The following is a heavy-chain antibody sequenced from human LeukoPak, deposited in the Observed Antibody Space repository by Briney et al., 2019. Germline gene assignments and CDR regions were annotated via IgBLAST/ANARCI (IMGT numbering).Heavy chain of an antibody. CDR1: GYTFTDYY. Sequence: ASVKVSCKASGYTFTDYYMHWVRQAPGQGLEWMGWFTPNSGGTNYAQKFQGRVTMTRDTSINTAYMELSRLRSDDTAVYYCARDPSTYEEQLAFDYWGQGTLVTVSS. V-gene: IGHV1-2*02. J-gene: IGHJ4*02. D-gene: IGHD3-3*01. CDR2: FTPNSGGT. CDR3: ARDPSTYEEQLAFDY.